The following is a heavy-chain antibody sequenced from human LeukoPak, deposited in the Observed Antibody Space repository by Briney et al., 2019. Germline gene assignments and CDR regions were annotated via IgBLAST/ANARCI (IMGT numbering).Heavy chain of an antibody. D-gene: IGHD3-16*01. CDR1: GGSISSSTHY. V-gene: IGHV4-39*01. CDR2: IYYSGSS. J-gene: IGHJ6*03. CDR3: ARLPAITTYYYYYYMDV. Sequence: SETLSLTCTVSGGSISSSTHYWGWIRQAPGKRLECIGTIYYSGSSYYNPSLKSRVTMSVDTSKNQFSLRLSSVTAADTAVYYCARLPAITTYYYYYYMDVWGKGTMVTVSS.